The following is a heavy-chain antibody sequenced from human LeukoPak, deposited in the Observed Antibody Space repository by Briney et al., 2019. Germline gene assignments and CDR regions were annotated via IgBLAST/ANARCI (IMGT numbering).Heavy chain of an antibody. CDR3: AKGEDYYDSSGYYYGSGFDY. CDR1: GFTFSSYG. J-gene: IGHJ4*02. V-gene: IGHV3-23*01. CDR2: ISGSGGST. D-gene: IGHD3-22*01. Sequence: GGSLRLSCAASGFTFSSYGMSWVRQTPGEGLEWVSAISGSGGSTSYADSVKGRFTISRDNSKNTLYLQVNSLRAEDTAVYYCAKGEDYYDSSGYYYGSGFDYWGQGTLVTVSS.